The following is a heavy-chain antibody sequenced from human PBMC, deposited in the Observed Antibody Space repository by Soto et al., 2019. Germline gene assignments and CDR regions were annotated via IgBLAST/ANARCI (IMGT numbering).Heavy chain of an antibody. D-gene: IGHD2-15*01. CDR3: ARDRGPPYCSSSSCPGVYYMDV. CDR1: GLSFTASW. J-gene: IGHJ6*03. Sequence: PGGSLRLSCAASGLSFTASWMSWVRQAPGKGLEWVANIKQDGSVKYYVDSVKGRFTISRDNAKSSLYLQMNSLRAEDTAVYCCARDRGPPYCSSSSCPGVYYMDVWGKGTTVTVSS. V-gene: IGHV3-7*01. CDR2: IKQDGSVK.